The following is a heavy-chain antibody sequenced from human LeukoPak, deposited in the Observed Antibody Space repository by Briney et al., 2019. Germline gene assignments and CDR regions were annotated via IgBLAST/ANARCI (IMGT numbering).Heavy chain of an antibody. J-gene: IGHJ3*02. CDR2: IYYSGST. Sequence: SETLSLTCTVSGGSICSYYWSWIRQPPGKGLEWIGYIYYSGSTNYNPSLTSRVTISVDTSKNQFSLKLSSVTAADTAVYYCASFTWERDAFDIWGQGTMVTVSS. D-gene: IGHD1-26*01. V-gene: IGHV4-59*01. CDR3: ASFTWERDAFDI. CDR1: GGSICSYY.